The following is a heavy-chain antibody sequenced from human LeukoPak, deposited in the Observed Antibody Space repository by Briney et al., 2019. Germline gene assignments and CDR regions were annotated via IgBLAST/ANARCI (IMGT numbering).Heavy chain of an antibody. Sequence: ASVKVSCKASGGTFSSYAISWVRQAPGQGLEWMGGIIPIFGTANYAQKFQGRVTITTDESTSTAYMELSSLRSEDTAVYYCAGGGRYNWNYGNYYWGQGTLVTVSS. CDR1: GGTFSSYA. CDR2: IIPIFGTA. D-gene: IGHD1-7*01. J-gene: IGHJ4*02. CDR3: AGGGRYNWNYGNYY. V-gene: IGHV1-69*05.